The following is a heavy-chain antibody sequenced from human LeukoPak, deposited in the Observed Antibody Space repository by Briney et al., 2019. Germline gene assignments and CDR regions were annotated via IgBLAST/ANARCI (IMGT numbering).Heavy chain of an antibody. J-gene: IGHJ5*02. D-gene: IGHD2/OR15-2a*01. CDR1: GFTFSGYG. Sequence: PGGSLRLSCATSGFTFSGYGMHWVRQAPGKGLEWVTVIWSDGSNKYYADSVKGRFTISRDNSKNTLYLQLNSLRVEDTAVYYCAKVTNKWFDPWGQGTQVTVSS. CDR3: AKVTNKWFDP. CDR2: IWSDGSNK. V-gene: IGHV3-33*06.